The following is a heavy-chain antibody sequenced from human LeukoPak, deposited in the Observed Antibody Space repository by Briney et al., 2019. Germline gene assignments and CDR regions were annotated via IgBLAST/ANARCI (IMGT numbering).Heavy chain of an antibody. CDR1: GGSISSYY. V-gene: IGHV4-59*13. CDR2: IYYSGST. D-gene: IGHD3-16*01. CDR3: ASTYPSDY. J-gene: IGHJ4*02. Sequence: PETLSLTCTVSGGSISSYYWSWIRQPPGKGLEWIGYIYYSGSTNYNPSLKSRVTISVDTSKNQFSLKLSSVTAADTAVYYCASTYPSDYWGQGTLVTVSS.